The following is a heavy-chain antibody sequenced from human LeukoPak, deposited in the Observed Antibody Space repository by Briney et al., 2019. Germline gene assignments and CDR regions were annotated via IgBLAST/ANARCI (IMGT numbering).Heavy chain of an antibody. Sequence: ASVTVSCQASGYTFTGYYMHWVRQAPGQGLEWMGWINPNSGGTNYAQKFQGRVTMTRDTSISTAYMELSRLRSDDTAVYYCARMIARYGSGTWAFDIWGQGTMVTASP. CDR2: INPNSGGT. CDR3: ARMIARYGSGTWAFDI. V-gene: IGHV1-2*02. CDR1: GYTFTGYY. D-gene: IGHD3-10*01. J-gene: IGHJ3*02.